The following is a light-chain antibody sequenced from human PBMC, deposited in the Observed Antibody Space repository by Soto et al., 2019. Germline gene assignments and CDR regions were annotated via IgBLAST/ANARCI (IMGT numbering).Light chain of an antibody. CDR1: SSDVGGYNY. Sequence: QSALTQPASMSGSPGQSITISCTGTSSDVGGYNYVSWYQQHPGKAPKLMIYEVSNRPSGVSNRFSGSKSGNTASLTISGLQAEDEADYYCSSYTRSNTVLFGGGTKLTVL. J-gene: IGLJ2*01. CDR2: EVS. CDR3: SSYTRSNTVL. V-gene: IGLV2-14*01.